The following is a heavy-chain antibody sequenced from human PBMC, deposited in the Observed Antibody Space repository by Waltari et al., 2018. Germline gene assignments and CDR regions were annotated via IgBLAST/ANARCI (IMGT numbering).Heavy chain of an antibody. J-gene: IGHJ4*02. CDR1: GFTFDDYA. D-gene: IGHD2-15*01. Sequence: EVQLVESGGGLVQPGRSLRLSCAASGFTFDDYAMHWVRQAPGKGLEWVSGISWNSGSIGYADSVKGRFTISRDNAKNSLYLQMNSLRAEDTAVYYCGRVNIILDYWGQGTLVTVSS. V-gene: IGHV3-9*01. CDR3: GRVNIILDY. CDR2: ISWNSGSI.